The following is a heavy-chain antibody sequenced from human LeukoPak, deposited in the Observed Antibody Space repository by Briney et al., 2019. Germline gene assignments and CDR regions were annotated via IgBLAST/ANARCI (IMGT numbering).Heavy chain of an antibody. Sequence: GGSLRLSCAASGFTFSSYAMSWVRRAPGKGLEWVSAISGSGGSTYYADSVKGRFTISRDNSKNTLYLQMNSLRAEDTAVYYCAKVLDSSGYYYESGYWGQGTLVTVSS. V-gene: IGHV3-23*01. CDR3: AKVLDSSGYYYESGY. CDR1: GFTFSSYA. D-gene: IGHD3-22*01. CDR2: ISGSGGST. J-gene: IGHJ4*02.